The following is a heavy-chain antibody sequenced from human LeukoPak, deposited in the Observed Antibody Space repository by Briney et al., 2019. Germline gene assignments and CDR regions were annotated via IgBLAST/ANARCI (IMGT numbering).Heavy chain of an antibody. CDR3: TAGLGKTDDDS. V-gene: IGHV3-15*01. Sequence: PGGSLRLSCATSGFTVSNNYMSWVRQAPGKGLEWVGRVRTTAEGETTDYAAPVRGRFIISRDDSKNMVFLQMNRLETEDTAIYYCTAGLGKTDDDSWGQGTLVTVSS. J-gene: IGHJ4*02. CDR1: GFTVSNNY. D-gene: IGHD4-11*01. CDR2: VRTTAEGETT.